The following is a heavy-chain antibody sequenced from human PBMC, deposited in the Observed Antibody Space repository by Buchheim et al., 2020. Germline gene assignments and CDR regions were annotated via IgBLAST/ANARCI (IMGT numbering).Heavy chain of an antibody. J-gene: IGHJ6*02. V-gene: IGHV3-74*01. CDR1: GFTFSSYW. CDR2: INSDGSSK. CDR3: ARGIGSWPPFYAMGV. Sequence: EVQLVESGGGLVQPGGSLRLSCAASGFTFSSYWMHWVRQAPGKGLVWVSRINSDGSSKSYADSVKGRFTISRDNAKNTLYLHMNRLRPEYTAVHYCARGIGSWPPFYAMGVWAQGP. D-gene: IGHD6-13*01.